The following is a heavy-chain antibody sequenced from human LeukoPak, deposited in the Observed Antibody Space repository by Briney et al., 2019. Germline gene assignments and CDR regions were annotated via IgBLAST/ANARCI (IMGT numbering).Heavy chain of an antibody. CDR3: ARDIGLRKAAPPGWFDP. CDR1: GFTFSSYW. CDR2: IKQDGSEK. Sequence: GGSLRLSCAASGFTFSSYWMSWVRQAPGKGLEWVASIKQDGSEKYCVDSVKGRFTISRDNANNSLYLQMNILRADDTAVYYCARDIGLRKAAPPGWFDPWGQGALVTVSS. V-gene: IGHV3-7*01. D-gene: IGHD6-6*01. J-gene: IGHJ5*02.